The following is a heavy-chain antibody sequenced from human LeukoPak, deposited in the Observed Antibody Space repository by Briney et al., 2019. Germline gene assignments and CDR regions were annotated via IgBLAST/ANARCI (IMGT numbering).Heavy chain of an antibody. CDR2: FYSGGSS. Sequence: PGGFLRLSCAASGFTIRSIYMTWVRQAPGKGLELVSSFYSGGSSYYADSVKGRFIISRDSSTDTLYLQMNSLRVEDTAVYFCARDRGYGYGFFDYWGQGTLVTVSS. D-gene: IGHD5-18*01. CDR1: GFTIRSIY. V-gene: IGHV3-53*01. J-gene: IGHJ4*02. CDR3: ARDRGYGYGFFDY.